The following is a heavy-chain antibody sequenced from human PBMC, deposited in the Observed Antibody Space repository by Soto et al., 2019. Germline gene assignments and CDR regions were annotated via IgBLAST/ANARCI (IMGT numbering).Heavy chain of an antibody. V-gene: IGHV1-69*06. CDR2: IIPIFGTA. D-gene: IGHD3-3*01. CDR3: ARGITIFAPIDY. J-gene: IGHJ4*02. Sequence: SVKVSCKASGGTFSSYAISWVRQAPGQGLEWMGGIIPIFGTANYAQKFQGRVTITADKSTSTAYMELSSLSSEDTAVYYCARGITIFAPIDYWGQGTLVTVSS. CDR1: GGTFSSYA.